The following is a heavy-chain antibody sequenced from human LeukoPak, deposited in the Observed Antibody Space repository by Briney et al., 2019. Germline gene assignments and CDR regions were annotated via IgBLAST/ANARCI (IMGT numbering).Heavy chain of an antibody. Sequence: GGSLRLSCAASGFAVSSNYMSWVRQAPGKGLEWVSVIYSGGSTYYADSVKGRFTISRDNSKNTLYLQMNSLRAEDTAVYYCARAKREYCSGGSCYSGHYYYYYMDVWGKGTTVTVSS. CDR2: IYSGGST. J-gene: IGHJ6*03. CDR3: ARAKREYCSGGSCYSGHYYYYYMDV. V-gene: IGHV3-53*01. D-gene: IGHD2-15*01. CDR1: GFAVSSNY.